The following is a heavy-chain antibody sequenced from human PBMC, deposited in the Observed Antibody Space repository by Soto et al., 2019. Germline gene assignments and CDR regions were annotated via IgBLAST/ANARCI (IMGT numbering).Heavy chain of an antibody. J-gene: IGHJ4*02. Sequence: QVQLQESGPGLVKPSETLSLTCTVSGGSISSYYWSWIRQPPGKGLEWIGYIYYSGSTNYNPSLKSRVTISVDTSKNPFSLKLSSVTAADTAVYYCARHEERGVDFDYWGQGTLVTVSS. CDR2: IYYSGST. CDR1: GGSISSYY. CDR3: ARHEERGVDFDY. V-gene: IGHV4-59*08.